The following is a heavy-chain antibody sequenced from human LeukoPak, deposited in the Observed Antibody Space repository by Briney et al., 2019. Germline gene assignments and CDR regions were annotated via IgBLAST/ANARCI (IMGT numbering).Heavy chain of an antibody. CDR2: INHSGST. Sequence: SETLSLTCGVYGGSFSGYYWSWIRQPPGKGLEWIGEINHSGSTNYNPSLKSRVTISLDTSSNQFSLKLSSVTAADTAVYYCARPRGNYYDSSGYYWDHWGQGTLVTVYS. V-gene: IGHV4-34*01. CDR1: GGSFSGYY. CDR3: ARPRGNYYDSSGYYWDH. J-gene: IGHJ4*02. D-gene: IGHD3-22*01.